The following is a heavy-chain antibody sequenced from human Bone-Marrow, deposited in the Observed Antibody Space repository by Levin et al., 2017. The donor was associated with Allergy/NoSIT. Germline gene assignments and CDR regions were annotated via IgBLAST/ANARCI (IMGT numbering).Heavy chain of an antibody. J-gene: IGHJ4*02. CDR1: GFTFSSHS. V-gene: IGHV3-48*02. CDR2: ISSGSNTI. CDR3: ARDRGVTTRPRGYFDY. Sequence: GGSLRLSCAASGFTFSSHSMNWVRQAPGKGLEWVSHISSGSNTIYYADSVKGRFTISRDNAKNSLFLQMNSLRDEDTAVYYCARDRGVTTRPRGYFDYWGQGTLVTVSS. D-gene: IGHD4-17*01.